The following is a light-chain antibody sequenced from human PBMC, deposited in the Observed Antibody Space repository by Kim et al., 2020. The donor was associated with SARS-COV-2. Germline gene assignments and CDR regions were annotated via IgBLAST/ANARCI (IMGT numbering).Light chain of an antibody. V-gene: IGLV3-1*01. CDR3: QAWDSSTKV. Sequence: SYELTQPPSVSVSPGQTVSITCSGDELGDKYVFWFQQKAGQSPVLVIYQDIKRPSGIPERFSGSNSGNTATLTISGTQAMDEADYYCQAWDSSTKVFGGGTQLTVL. J-gene: IGLJ3*02. CDR2: QDI. CDR1: ELGDKY.